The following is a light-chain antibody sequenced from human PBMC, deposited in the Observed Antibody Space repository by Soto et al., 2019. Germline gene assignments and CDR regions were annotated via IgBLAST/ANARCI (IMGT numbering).Light chain of an antibody. CDR2: DAS. CDR1: QSISSW. V-gene: IGKV1-5*01. CDR3: HRVNSYSEA. Sequence: DIQMTQSPSTLSASIGYRVTITCRASQSISSWLAWYQQKPGKAPKLLIYDASSLESGVPSRFSCSGCGTEFTLTLSSLQADDFETDFCHRVNSYSEAFGQGTKVDI. J-gene: IGKJ1*01.